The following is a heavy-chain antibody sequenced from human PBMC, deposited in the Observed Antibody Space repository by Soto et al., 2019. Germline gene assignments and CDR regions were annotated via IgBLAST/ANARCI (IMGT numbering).Heavy chain of an antibody. D-gene: IGHD6-13*01. Sequence: SGPTLVNPTQTLTLTCTFSGFSLSTSGMCVSWIRQPPGKALEWLARIDWDDDKYYSTSLKTRLTISKDTSKNQVVLTMTNMDPVDTATYYCARIIAAAGDNWFDPWGQGTLVTVSS. V-gene: IGHV2-70*11. J-gene: IGHJ5*02. CDR1: GFSLSTSGMC. CDR3: ARIIAAAGDNWFDP. CDR2: IDWDDDK.